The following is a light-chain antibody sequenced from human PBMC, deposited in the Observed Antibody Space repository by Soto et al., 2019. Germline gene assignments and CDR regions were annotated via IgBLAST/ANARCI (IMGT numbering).Light chain of an antibody. V-gene: IGKV3-11*01. J-gene: IGKJ1*01. Sequence: EIVLTQSPATLSLSPGERATLSCRASQSVSSYLAWYQQKPGQAPRLLIYDASNRATGIPARFSGSGSGTDFTITISSLEPEDFAVYYCQQRSNRRTFGPWTKVEIK. CDR3: QQRSNRRT. CDR1: QSVSSY. CDR2: DAS.